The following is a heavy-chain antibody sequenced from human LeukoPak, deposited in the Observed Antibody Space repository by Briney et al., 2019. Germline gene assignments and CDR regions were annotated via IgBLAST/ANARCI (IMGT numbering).Heavy chain of an antibody. Sequence: ASVKVSCKASGYTFTSYAMHWVRQAPGQRLEWMGWINAGNGNTKYSQKFQGRVTITRDTSASTAYMELSSLRSEDTAVYCCAREGDSSSWYVLYYGMDVWGKGTTVTVSS. CDR2: INAGNGNT. V-gene: IGHV1-3*01. J-gene: IGHJ6*04. CDR1: GYTFTSYA. CDR3: AREGDSSSWYVLYYGMDV. D-gene: IGHD6-13*01.